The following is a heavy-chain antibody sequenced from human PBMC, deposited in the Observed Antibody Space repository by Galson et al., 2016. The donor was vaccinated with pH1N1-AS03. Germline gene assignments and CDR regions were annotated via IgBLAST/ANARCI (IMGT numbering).Heavy chain of an antibody. J-gene: IGHJ4*02. CDR1: GYTFTGYY. V-gene: IGHV1-2*02. Sequence: SVKVSCKASGYTFTGYYMHWVRQAPGQGLEWMGSINPNSGGTNYAQKFQGRVTMTRDTSISTAYMELSRLRSGDTAVYYCARSHPAFDSSGYYYDYWGQGTLVTVSS. CDR2: INPNSGGT. D-gene: IGHD3-22*01. CDR3: ARSHPAFDSSGYYYDY.